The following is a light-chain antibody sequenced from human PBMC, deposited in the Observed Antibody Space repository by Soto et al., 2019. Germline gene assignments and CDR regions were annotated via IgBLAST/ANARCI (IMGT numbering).Light chain of an antibody. V-gene: IGKV1-5*03. J-gene: IGKJ1*01. Sequence: IPMNQSPSTLSGSVGDRVTITCRASQTISSWLAWYQQKSGKAPKLLIYKASTLKSGVPSRFSGSGSGTEFTLTISSLQPDDFATYYCQQYSRLWSFGQGTKVDI. CDR2: KAS. CDR3: QQYSRLWS. CDR1: QTISSW.